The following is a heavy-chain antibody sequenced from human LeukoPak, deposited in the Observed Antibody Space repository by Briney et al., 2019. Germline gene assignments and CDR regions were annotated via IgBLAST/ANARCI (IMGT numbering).Heavy chain of an antibody. CDR3: ARDCSGGSCYLNYYYYGMYV. CDR2: ISSSSSTI. J-gene: IGHJ6*02. V-gene: IGHV3-48*02. D-gene: IGHD2-15*01. CDR1: GFTFSSYS. Sequence: GGSLRLSCAASGFTFSSYSMNWVRQAPGKGLEWVSYISSSSSTIYYADSVKGRFTISRDNAKNSLYLQMNSLRDEDTAVYYCARDCSGGSCYLNYYYYGMYVWGQGTTVTVSS.